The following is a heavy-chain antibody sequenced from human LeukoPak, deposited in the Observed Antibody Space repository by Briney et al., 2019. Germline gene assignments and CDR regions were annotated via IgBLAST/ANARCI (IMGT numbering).Heavy chain of an antibody. CDR2: ISAYNGNT. J-gene: IGHJ6*02. CDR3: ARDVDYYDSSGYYYVVSDYYYYGMDV. V-gene: IGHV1-18*01. Sequence: ASVKVSCKASGYTFTSYGISWVRQAPGQGLEWMGWISAYNGNTNYAQKLQGRVTMTTDTSTSTAYMELRSLRSDDTAVYNCARDVDYYDSSGYYYVVSDYYYYGMDVWGQGTTVTVSS. D-gene: IGHD3-22*01. CDR1: GYTFTSYG.